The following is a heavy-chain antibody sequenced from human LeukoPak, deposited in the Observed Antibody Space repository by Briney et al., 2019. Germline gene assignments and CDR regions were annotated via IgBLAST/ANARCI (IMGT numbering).Heavy chain of an antibody. CDR2: IYSGGST. J-gene: IGHJ4*02. CDR3: VRGDYGDYTLFDY. D-gene: IGHD4-17*01. Sequence: GGSLRLSCAASGFTVSGNYMSWVRQAPGKGLGWVSVIYSGGSTYYADSVKGRFTISRDNSKNTLYLQMNSLRAEDTAVYYCVRGDYGDYTLFDYWGQGTLVTVSS. CDR1: GFTVSGNY. V-gene: IGHV3-53*01.